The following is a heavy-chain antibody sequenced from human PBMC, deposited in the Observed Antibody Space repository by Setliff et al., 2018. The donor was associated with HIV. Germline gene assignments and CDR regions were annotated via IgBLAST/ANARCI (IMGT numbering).Heavy chain of an antibody. J-gene: IGHJ4*02. Sequence: SETLSLTCTVSGGSISDTRYYWGWVRQPPGKGLEWIGNILYGGTTFYNPSLRSRVTVSIDTTKTQFSLKLTSVTAADTAVYYCARRVPYGGFDYWGQGTLVTVS. CDR1: GGSISDTRYY. D-gene: IGHD1-1*01. CDR2: ILYGGTT. CDR3: ARRVPYGGFDY. V-gene: IGHV4-39*01.